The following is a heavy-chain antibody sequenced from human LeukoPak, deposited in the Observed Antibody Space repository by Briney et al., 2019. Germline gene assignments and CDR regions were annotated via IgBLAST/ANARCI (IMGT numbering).Heavy chain of an antibody. J-gene: IGHJ4*02. CDR1: GFTFSSYG. CDR3: AKEMSSGYYYVAFDY. Sequence: HPGGSLRLSCAASGFTFSSYGMSWVRKAPGKGLEWVSAISGSGGSTYYADSVKGRFTISRDNSKNTLYLQMNSLRAEDTAVYYCAKEMSSGYYYVAFDYWGQGTLVTVSS. V-gene: IGHV3-23*01. CDR2: ISGSGGST. D-gene: IGHD3-22*01.